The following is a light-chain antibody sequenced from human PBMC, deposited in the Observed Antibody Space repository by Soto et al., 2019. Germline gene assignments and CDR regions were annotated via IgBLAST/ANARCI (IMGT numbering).Light chain of an antibody. CDR3: QQYGSSPT. V-gene: IGKV3-20*01. Sequence: ENALTQSPGTLSLSPGERATLSCRASQSVSSSYLAWYQQKPGQAPRLLIYGASSRATGSPDRFSGSGSGTDFTLTISRLEPEYFAVYYCQQYGSSPTFGQGTKVEMK. J-gene: IGKJ1*01. CDR2: GAS. CDR1: QSVSSSY.